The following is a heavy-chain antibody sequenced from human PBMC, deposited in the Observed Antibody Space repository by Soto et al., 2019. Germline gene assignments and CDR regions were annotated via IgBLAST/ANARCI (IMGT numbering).Heavy chain of an antibody. Sequence: QVQLVESGGGVVQPGMSLRLSCAASGFIFSSYGMHWVRQAPGKGLEWVAVIWYDGSNKYYADSVKGRFTISRDNSKNTLYLQMNRLRAEDTAVYYCARGRQGDYYYYGMDVWGQGTTVTVSS. CDR1: GFIFSSYG. V-gene: IGHV3-33*01. J-gene: IGHJ6*02. D-gene: IGHD1-26*01. CDR2: IWYDGSNK. CDR3: ARGRQGDYYYYGMDV.